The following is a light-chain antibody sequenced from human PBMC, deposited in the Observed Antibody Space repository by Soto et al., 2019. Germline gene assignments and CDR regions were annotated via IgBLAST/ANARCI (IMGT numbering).Light chain of an antibody. Sequence: QSVLTQAPSASETPGQRVTISCAGGSSNIGRNTVNWYQQLPGTAPKLLIYSNNLRPSGVPDRFSGSKSGTSASLAISGLQSEDAADYYCAAWDDSLTDYVFGTGTKVTVL. CDR3: AAWDDSLTDYV. CDR2: SNN. J-gene: IGLJ1*01. V-gene: IGLV1-44*01. CDR1: SSNIGRNT.